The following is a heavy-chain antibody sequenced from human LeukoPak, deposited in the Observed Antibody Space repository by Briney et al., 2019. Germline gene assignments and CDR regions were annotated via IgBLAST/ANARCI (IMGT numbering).Heavy chain of an antibody. CDR2: ISSSSTYT. J-gene: IGHJ4*02. Sequence: PGGSLRLSCAAPGFTFTNSYMSWIRQAPGKGLEWVSYISSSSTYTNYADSVKGRFTISRDDAKNSLYLQMNSLRDDDTAVYYCAREPPYGDYALDYWGQGTQVTVSS. V-gene: IGHV3-11*06. CDR1: GFTFTNSY. CDR3: AREPPYGDYALDY. D-gene: IGHD4-17*01.